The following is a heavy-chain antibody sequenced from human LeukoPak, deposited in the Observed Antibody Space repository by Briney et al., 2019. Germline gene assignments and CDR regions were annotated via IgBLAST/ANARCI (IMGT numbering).Heavy chain of an antibody. CDR2: IYPGDSDT. D-gene: IGHD3-9*01. CDR1: GYSFTSYW. CDR3: ARQDPDMASAFDI. V-gene: IGHV5-51*01. Sequence: GESLKISFKGSGYSFTSYWIAWVRQMPGKGLEWMGIIYPGDSDTRYSPSFQGQVTISADKSISTAYLQWSSLKASDTAMYYCARQDPDMASAFDIWGQGTMVTVSS. J-gene: IGHJ3*02.